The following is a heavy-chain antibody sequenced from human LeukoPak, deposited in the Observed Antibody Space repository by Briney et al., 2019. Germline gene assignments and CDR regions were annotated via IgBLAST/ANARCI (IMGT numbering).Heavy chain of an antibody. CDR3: ARGGWRRVAVAGTVIFDY. CDR2: IYYSGST. D-gene: IGHD6-19*01. J-gene: IGHJ4*02. V-gene: IGHV4-59*12. Sequence: PSETLSLTCTVSGGSISTYYWSWIRQPPGKGLEWIGYIYYSGSTNYNPSLKSRVTISVDTSKNQFSLKLSSVTAADTAVYYCARGGWRRVAVAGTVIFDYWGQGTLVTVSS. CDR1: GGSISTYY.